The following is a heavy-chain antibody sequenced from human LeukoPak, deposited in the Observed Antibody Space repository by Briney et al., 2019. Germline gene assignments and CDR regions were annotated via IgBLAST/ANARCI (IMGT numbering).Heavy chain of an antibody. CDR3: VRERNNFWSGHHSIFDS. Sequence: GGSLRLSCAASGFIFSDHWMHWVRQAPGKGLVWLSRINNNGSSTIYADSVKGRFTFSRDNAENTLFLEMSSLRVEDTAVYYCVRERNNFWSGHHSIFDSWGQGTLVTVSS. CDR2: INNNGSST. J-gene: IGHJ4*02. V-gene: IGHV3-74*01. CDR1: GFIFSDHW. D-gene: IGHD3-3*01.